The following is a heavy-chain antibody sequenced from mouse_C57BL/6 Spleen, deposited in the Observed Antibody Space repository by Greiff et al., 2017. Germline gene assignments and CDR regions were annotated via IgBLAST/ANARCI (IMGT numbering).Heavy chain of an antibody. Sequence: QVQLQQSGAELVRPGTSVKVSCKASGYAFTNYLIEWVKQRPGQGLEWIGVINPGSGGTNYNEKFKGKATLTADKSSSTAYMQLSSLTSEDSAVYFCATSPYDYGVYWYFDVWGTGTTVTVSS. D-gene: IGHD2-4*01. J-gene: IGHJ1*03. V-gene: IGHV1-54*01. CDR2: INPGSGGT. CDR3: ATSPYDYGVYWYFDV. CDR1: GYAFTNYL.